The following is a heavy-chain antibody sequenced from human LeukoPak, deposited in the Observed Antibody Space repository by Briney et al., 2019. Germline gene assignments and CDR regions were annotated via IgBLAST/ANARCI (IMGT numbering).Heavy chain of an antibody. D-gene: IGHD3-9*01. J-gene: IGHJ4*02. Sequence: SETLSLTCAVYGGSFSGYYWSWIRQPPGKGLEWIGEINHSGSTNYNPSLKSRVTISVDTSKNQFSLKLSSVTAADTAVYYCARGIPYYDILTGYRDWGQGTLVTVSS. CDR2: INHSGST. CDR3: ARGIPYYDILTGYRD. V-gene: IGHV4-34*01. CDR1: GGSFSGYY.